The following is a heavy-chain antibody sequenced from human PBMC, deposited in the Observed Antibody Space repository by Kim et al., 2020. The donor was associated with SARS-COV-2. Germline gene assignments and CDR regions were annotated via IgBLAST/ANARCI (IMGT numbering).Heavy chain of an antibody. V-gene: IGHV3-7*03. CDR2: IKQDGSQI. Sequence: GGSLRLSCAASGFTFSSFWMGWVRQAPGKGLEWVANIKQDGSQIYYVDSVRGRFTISRDNAENSLYLQMKSLRAEDTAVYFCARDSGSYYFDSWGQGTLVTVSS. CDR3: ARDSGSYYFDS. CDR1: GFTFSSFW. J-gene: IGHJ4*02. D-gene: IGHD5-12*01.